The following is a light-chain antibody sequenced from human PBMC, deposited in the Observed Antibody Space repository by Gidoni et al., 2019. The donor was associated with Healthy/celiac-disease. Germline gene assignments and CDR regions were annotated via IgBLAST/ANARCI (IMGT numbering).Light chain of an antibody. Sequence: DIQLTQSPSSLSASVGDRVTITCRASQSISSYLNWYQQKPGEAPKLLNYAASSLKSGVPSRFGGSGSRADFTLTISSLQPEDFATYCYQRSYSTLWTFGRGTKVEIK. CDR3: QRSYSTLWT. CDR1: QSISSY. V-gene: IGKV1-39*01. J-gene: IGKJ1*01. CDR2: AAS.